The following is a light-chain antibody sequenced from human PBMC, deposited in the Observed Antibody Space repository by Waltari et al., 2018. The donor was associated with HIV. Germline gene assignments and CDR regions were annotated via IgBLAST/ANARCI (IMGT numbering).Light chain of an antibody. CDR1: TSNIGNNF. J-gene: IGLJ2*01. V-gene: IGLV1-51*01. CDR2: DNH. CDR3: GTWDTSLNAGV. Sequence: QSVLTQPPAVSAAPGQKVAIACSGTTSNIGNNFDCWYQKLQGTAPKLLIFDNHKRPSGVSDRFSASKSGTSATLAITGLHTGDEAEYYCGTWDTSLNAGVFGGGTKVSVL.